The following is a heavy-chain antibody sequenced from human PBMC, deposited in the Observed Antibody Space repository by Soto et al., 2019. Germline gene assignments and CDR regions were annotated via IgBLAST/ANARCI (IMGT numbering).Heavy chain of an antibody. CDR3: AAVPTDHFCSGGSCYGY. V-gene: IGHV4-31*03. Sequence: SETLSLTCTVSGGSISGGGYCWSWIRQHTGKDLEWIGYINHSGSTYYNPSLKSRVTISVDTSKNQFSLKLTSVTAADTAVYYCAAVPTDHFCSGGSCYGYWGHGTLVTVSS. D-gene: IGHD2-15*01. CDR1: GGSISGGGYC. J-gene: IGHJ4*01. CDR2: INHSGST.